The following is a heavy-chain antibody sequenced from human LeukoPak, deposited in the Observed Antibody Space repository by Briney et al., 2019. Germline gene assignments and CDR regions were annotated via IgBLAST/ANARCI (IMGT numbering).Heavy chain of an antibody. CDR1: GGSISSGDYY. V-gene: IGHV4-30-4*08. CDR2: IYYSGST. J-gene: IGHJ4*02. Sequence: SQTLSLTCTVSGGSISSGDYYWSWTRQPPGKGLEWIGYIYYSGSTYYNPSLKSRVTISVDTSKNQFSLKLSAVTAADTAVYYCASGPSFITIFYWGQGTLVTVSS. CDR3: ASGPSFITIFY. D-gene: IGHD3-3*01.